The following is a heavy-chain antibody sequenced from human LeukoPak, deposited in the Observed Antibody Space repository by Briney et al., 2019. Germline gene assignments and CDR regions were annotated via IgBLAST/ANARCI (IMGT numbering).Heavy chain of an antibody. CDR1: GYTFTSYG. V-gene: IGHV1-18*01. CDR3: ARELPSFREFDP. J-gene: IGHJ5*02. CDR2: ISAYNGNT. Sequence: ASVKVSCKASGYTFTSYGISWVRQAPGQGLEWMGWISAYNGNTNYAQKPQGRVTMTTDTSTSTAYMELRSLRSDDTAVYYCARELPSFREFDPWGQGTLVTVSS.